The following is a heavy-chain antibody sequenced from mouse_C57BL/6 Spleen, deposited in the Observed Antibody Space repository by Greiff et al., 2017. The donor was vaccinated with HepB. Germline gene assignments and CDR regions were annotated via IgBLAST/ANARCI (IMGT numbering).Heavy chain of an antibody. D-gene: IGHD4-1*01. CDR2: IYPGDGDT. J-gene: IGHJ2*01. Sequence: QVQLQQSGAELVKPGASVKISCKASGYAFSSYWMNWVKQRPGKGLEWIGQIYPGDGDTNYNGKFKGKATLTADKSSSTAYMQRSSLTSEDSAVYFCARCWDGDYFDYWGQGTTLTVSS. CDR1: GYAFSSYW. V-gene: IGHV1-80*01. CDR3: ARCWDGDYFDY.